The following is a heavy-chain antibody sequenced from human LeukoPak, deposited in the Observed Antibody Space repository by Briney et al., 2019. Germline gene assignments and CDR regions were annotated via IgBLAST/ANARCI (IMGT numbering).Heavy chain of an antibody. V-gene: IGHV1-8*02. D-gene: IGHD5-18*01. Sequence: ASVKVSCKSSGYTFTDYDINWVRQAAGQGLEWMGWMNPDSGNTGYAQKFQGRVTMTRDTSTNTAYMELTSLRFEDTAVYYCARGGKGYSYGTIDYWGQGTLVTVSS. CDR1: GYTFTDYD. J-gene: IGHJ4*02. CDR2: MNPDSGNT. CDR3: ARGGKGYSYGTIDY.